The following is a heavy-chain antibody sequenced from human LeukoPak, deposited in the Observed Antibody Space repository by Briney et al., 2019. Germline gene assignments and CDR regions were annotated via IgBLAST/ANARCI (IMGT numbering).Heavy chain of an antibody. J-gene: IGHJ3*01. V-gene: IGHV1-46*02. D-gene: IGHD6-19*01. CDR2: ISPRGGTA. Sequence: GASVKVSCKTSGYNFNTYYVHWVRQAPGQGLEWMGMISPRGGTASHAEKFQGRVTMTRDTSTSTVYMDLSSLTSEDTAVYYCARLRSVMAVAGTHDAFDVWGQGTMVTVSS. CDR1: GYNFNTYY. CDR3: ARLRSVMAVAGTHDAFDV.